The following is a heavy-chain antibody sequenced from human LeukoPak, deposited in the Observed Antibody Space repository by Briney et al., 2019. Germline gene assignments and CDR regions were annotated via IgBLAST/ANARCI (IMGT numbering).Heavy chain of an antibody. Sequence: GGSLRLSCAASRFTFSNYWMNWVRQAPGKGLEWVANIKEDGSEKYHVDSVKGRFIISRDNAKNSLYLQMNSLRAEDTAVYYCARDSQHLNFDYWGQGTLVTVSS. CDR1: RFTFSNYW. CDR3: ARDSQHLNFDY. V-gene: IGHV3-7*04. CDR2: IKEDGSEK. D-gene: IGHD3-3*02. J-gene: IGHJ4*02.